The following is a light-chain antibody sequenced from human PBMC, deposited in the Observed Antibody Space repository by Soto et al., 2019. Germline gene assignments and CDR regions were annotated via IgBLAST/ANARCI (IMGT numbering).Light chain of an antibody. CDR2: GAS. J-gene: IGKJ4*01. Sequence: DIGMTQSPATLSVAPGERATLSCRASQSVASNLAWYQQRPGQAPRLLIYGASTRATGVPGRFSGSGSGTEFTLTISSLQSEDFAVYYWHHYNNWPHTFGGGTKVEIK. V-gene: IGKV3-15*01. CDR3: HHYNNWPHT. CDR1: QSVASN.